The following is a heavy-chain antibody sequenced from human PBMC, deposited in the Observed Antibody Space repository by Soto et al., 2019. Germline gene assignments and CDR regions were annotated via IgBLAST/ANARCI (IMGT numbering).Heavy chain of an antibody. V-gene: IGHV4-30-2*03. J-gene: IGHJ5*02. D-gene: IGHD1-26*01. CDR1: GGSFSSGGYS. Sequence: SETLSLTCTVSGGSFSSGGYSWSWIRQPPGKGLEWIGYIYHSVSTYYNPSLKSRVTITRDTSASTAYMELSSLRSEDTAVYYCARGLRGNWFDPWGQGTLVTVSS. CDR3: ARGLRGNWFDP. CDR2: IYHSVST.